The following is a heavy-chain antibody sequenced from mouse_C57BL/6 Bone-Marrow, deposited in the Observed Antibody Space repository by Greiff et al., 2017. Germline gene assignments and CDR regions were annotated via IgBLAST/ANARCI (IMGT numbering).Heavy chain of an antibody. D-gene: IGHD3-3*01. J-gene: IGHJ2*01. Sequence: QVQLQQPGAELVRPGSSVKLSCTASGYTFTSYWMDWVKQRPGQGLEWIGNIDPSDSETHYDPKFKGKATLTVDNSSSTAYMQLTGLTSGDSAVSYCGRLGQDYWGQGTTLTVSS. CDR3: GRLGQDY. CDR1: GYTFTSYW. CDR2: IDPSDSET. V-gene: IGHV1-61*01.